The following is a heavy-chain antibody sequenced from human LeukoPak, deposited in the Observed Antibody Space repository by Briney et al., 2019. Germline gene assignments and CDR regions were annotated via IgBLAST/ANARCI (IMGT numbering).Heavy chain of an antibody. CDR2: IRYDGSNK. CDR3: AKDQYYYDSSGYY. Sequence: GGSLRLSCAASGFTFSSYGMHWVRQAPGKGLEWVAFIRYDGSNKYYADSVKGRFTISRDNSKNTPYLQMNSLRAEDTAVYYCAKDQYYYDSSGYYWGQGTLVTVSS. J-gene: IGHJ4*02. D-gene: IGHD3-22*01. CDR1: GFTFSSYG. V-gene: IGHV3-30*02.